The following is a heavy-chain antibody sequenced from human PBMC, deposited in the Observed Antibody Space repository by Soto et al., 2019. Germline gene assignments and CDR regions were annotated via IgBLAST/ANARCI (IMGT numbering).Heavy chain of an antibody. CDR1: NGSISGFY. CDR2: IHYSGRT. V-gene: IGHV4-59*12. CDR3: VRVGVGIGNHFDS. D-gene: IGHD1-26*01. J-gene: IGHJ4*02. Sequence: PSETLSLTCSVSNGSISGFYWTWLRQPPGKILEWIGYIHYSGRTDYNPSLTSRATMSVDTSKNQFSLNLKSITAADTAVYYGVRVGVGIGNHFDSWGRGTLVTFSS.